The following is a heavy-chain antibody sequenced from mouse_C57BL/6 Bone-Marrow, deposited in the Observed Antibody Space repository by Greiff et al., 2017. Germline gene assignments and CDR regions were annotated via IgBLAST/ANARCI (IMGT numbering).Heavy chain of an antibody. Sequence: VQLQQPGAELVKPGASVKMSCKASGYTFTSYWITWVKQRPGQGLEWIGDIYPGSGSTNYNEKFKSKATLTVDTSSSTAYMQLSSLTSEDSAVYYCAKYYYCSSPWFAYWGQGTLVTVSA. CDR1: GYTFTSYW. CDR3: AKYYYCSSPWFAY. J-gene: IGHJ3*01. D-gene: IGHD1-1*01. CDR2: IYPGSGST. V-gene: IGHV1-55*01.